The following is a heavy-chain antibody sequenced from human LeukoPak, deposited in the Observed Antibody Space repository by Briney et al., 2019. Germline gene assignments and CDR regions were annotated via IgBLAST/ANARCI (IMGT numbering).Heavy chain of an antibody. CDR1: GYTFTSYD. Sequence: ASVKVSCKVSGYTFTSYDINWVRQATGQGLEWMGWMNPNSGNTGYAQKFQGRVTMTRNTSISTAYMELSSLRSEDTAVYYCARLYDFWSGYPYYYYYGMDVWGQGTTVTVSS. J-gene: IGHJ6*02. V-gene: IGHV1-8*01. CDR3: ARLYDFWSGYPYYYYYGMDV. CDR2: MNPNSGNT. D-gene: IGHD3-3*01.